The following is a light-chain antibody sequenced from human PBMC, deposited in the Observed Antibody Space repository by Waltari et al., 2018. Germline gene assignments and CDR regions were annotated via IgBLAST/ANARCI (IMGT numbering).Light chain of an antibody. CDR2: DVT. J-gene: IGLJ3*02. Sequence: QSALTQPRSVSGSPGQSVTFSCTGTSSDVGGYNYVSWYQQHPGKAPKLLIYDVTKRPSGGPDRFSGSKSGNTASLTISGLQAEDEADYSGCSDGGRYTWVFGGGTKLTVL. V-gene: IGLV2-11*01. CDR1: SSDVGGYNY. CDR3: CSDGGRYTWV.